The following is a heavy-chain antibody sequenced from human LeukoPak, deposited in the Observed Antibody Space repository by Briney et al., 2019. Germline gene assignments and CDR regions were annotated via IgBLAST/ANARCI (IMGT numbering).Heavy chain of an antibody. Sequence: SETLSLTCTVSGGSISRHYWSWIRQPPGKGLEWIGHISHTGNTNYSPSLKSRVTISLDTSKNQFSLKLSSVTAADTAVYYCARGEDFLSLWFPPHFDYWGQGTLGIVSS. CDR1: GGSISRHY. D-gene: IGHD3-10*01. CDR2: ISHTGNT. CDR3: ARGEDFLSLWFPPHFDY. V-gene: IGHV4-59*11. J-gene: IGHJ4*02.